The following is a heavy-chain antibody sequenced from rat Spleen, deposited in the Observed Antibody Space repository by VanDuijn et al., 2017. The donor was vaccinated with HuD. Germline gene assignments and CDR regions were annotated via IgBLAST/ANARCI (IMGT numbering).Heavy chain of an antibody. CDR3: AVAGYGY. CDR1: GFTFSNYD. CDR2: ISYDGSST. J-gene: IGHJ2*01. Sequence: EVQLVESGGGLVQPGRSMKLSCAASGFTFSNYDMAWVRQAPTKGLEWVASISYDGSSTYYPDSVKGRFTISRDNAENTVYLQMNSLRSEDTATYYCAVAGYGYWGHGVMVTVSS. D-gene: IGHD1-7*01. V-gene: IGHV5-22*01.